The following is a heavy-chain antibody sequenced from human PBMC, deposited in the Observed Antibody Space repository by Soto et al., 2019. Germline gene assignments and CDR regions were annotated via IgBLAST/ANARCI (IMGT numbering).Heavy chain of an antibody. J-gene: IGHJ6*02. CDR1: GFTFSDYG. D-gene: IGHD1-1*01. V-gene: IGHV3-30*03. Sequence: QVPLVESGGGVVQPGRSLRLSCAASGFTFSDYGMHWVRQAPGKGLEWVAVISYDGSNKYYADSVRGRFTISRDNSENTLYLQMNSLRAEDTAVYYCARPREPNYYYYGLDVWGQGTTVTVSS. CDR3: ARPREPNYYYYGLDV. CDR2: ISYDGSNK.